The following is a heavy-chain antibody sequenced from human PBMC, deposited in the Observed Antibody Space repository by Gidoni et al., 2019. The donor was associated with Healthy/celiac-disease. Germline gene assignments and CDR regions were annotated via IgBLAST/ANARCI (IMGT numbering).Heavy chain of an antibody. CDR3: ARALSYCSSTSCSIYGMDV. D-gene: IGHD2-2*01. Sequence: QVQLQESGPGLVKPSQTLSLTCTVAVGSISSGSYYGSWIRQPAGKGLEWIGRIYTSGSTNYNPSLKSRVTISVDTSKNQFSLKLSSVTAADTAVYYCARALSYCSSTSCSIYGMDVWGQGTTVTVSS. V-gene: IGHV4-61*02. J-gene: IGHJ6*02. CDR1: VGSISSGSYY. CDR2: IYTSGST.